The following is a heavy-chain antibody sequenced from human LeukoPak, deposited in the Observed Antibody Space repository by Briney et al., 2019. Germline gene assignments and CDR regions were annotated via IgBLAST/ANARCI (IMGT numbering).Heavy chain of an antibody. V-gene: IGHV3-23*01. CDR3: AKTTGGNAYDYIDY. Sequence: GGSLRLSCAASGFTFSSHGMNWVRQAPGKGLEWVSATSGSGSSPNYSDSVKGRFTISRDNSKNTLYLQMNSLRAEDTAVYYCAKTTGGNAYDYIDYWGQGTLVTVSS. J-gene: IGHJ4*02. D-gene: IGHD4-23*01. CDR2: TSGSGSSP. CDR1: GFTFSSHG.